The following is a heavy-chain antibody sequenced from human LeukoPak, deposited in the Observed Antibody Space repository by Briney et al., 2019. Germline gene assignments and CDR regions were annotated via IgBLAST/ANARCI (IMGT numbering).Heavy chain of an antibody. D-gene: IGHD6-13*01. CDR3: ARHSGGSSWPDDAFDI. Sequence: PSETLSLTCTVSGGSISSYYWSWIRQPPGKGLEWIGYIYTSGSTNYNPSLKSRVTISVDTSKNQFSLKLSSVTAADTAVYYCARHSGGSSWPDDAFDIWGQGTMVTVSS. J-gene: IGHJ3*02. V-gene: IGHV4-4*09. CDR1: GGSISSYY. CDR2: IYTSGST.